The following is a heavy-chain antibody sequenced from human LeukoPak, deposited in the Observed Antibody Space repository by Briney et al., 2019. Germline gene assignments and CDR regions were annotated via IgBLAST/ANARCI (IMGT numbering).Heavy chain of an antibody. CDR3: AKDPYGSGSPY. V-gene: IGHV3-23*01. CDR2: ISGSGGST. D-gene: IGHD3-10*01. J-gene: IGHJ4*02. CDR1: GFTFTTNA. Sequence: PGGSLRLSCAASGFTFTTNAMSWVRQAPGKGLEWVSAISGSGGSTYYADSVKGRFTISRDNSKNTLYLQMNSLRAEDTAVYYCAKDPYGSGSPYWGQGTLVTVSS.